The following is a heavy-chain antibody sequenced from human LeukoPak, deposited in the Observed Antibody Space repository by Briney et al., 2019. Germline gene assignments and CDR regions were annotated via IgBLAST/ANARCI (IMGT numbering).Heavy chain of an antibody. J-gene: IGHJ6*02. CDR1: GFTFSNYD. V-gene: IGHV3-13*01. Sequence: PGGSLRLSCAASGFTFSNYDMHWVRHVIGKGLESVSAIGTAGDTYYPGSVKGRFTISRENAKNSLYLQMNSLRAGDTAVYYCARIRGDRHYGMDVWGQGTTVTVSS. CDR2: IGTAGDT. CDR3: ARIRGDRHYGMDV. D-gene: IGHD4-17*01.